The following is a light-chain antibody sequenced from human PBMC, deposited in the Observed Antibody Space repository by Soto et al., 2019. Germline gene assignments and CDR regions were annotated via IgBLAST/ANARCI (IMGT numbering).Light chain of an antibody. Sequence: EIVLTQSPATLSLSPGERATLSCRASQSVSSYLAWYQQKPGQAPRLLIYDASNRATGIPARFSGSGSGTDFSPPISSLKPEDFAVYYWQQRSNWPPEFTFGPGTNVDIK. J-gene: IGKJ3*01. CDR1: QSVSSY. CDR2: DAS. CDR3: QQRSNWPPEFT. V-gene: IGKV3-11*01.